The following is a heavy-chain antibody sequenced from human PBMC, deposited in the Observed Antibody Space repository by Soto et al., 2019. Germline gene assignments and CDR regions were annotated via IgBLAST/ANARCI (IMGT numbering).Heavy chain of an antibody. V-gene: IGHV1-3*05. J-gene: IGHJ2*01. CDR3: ARAPSWWYFDL. Sequence: QVQLVQSGAEEKKPGASVKVSCKASGYTFTSYAMHWVRQAPGQRLEWMGWINAGNGNTKYSQKFQGRVTITRDTSASTAYIELSSLRSEDTAVYYCARAPSWWYFDLWGLGTLVTVSS. CDR1: GYTFTSYA. CDR2: INAGNGNT.